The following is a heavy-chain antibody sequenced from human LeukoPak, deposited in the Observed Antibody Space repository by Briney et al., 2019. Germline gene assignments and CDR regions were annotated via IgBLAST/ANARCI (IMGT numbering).Heavy chain of an antibody. J-gene: IGHJ4*02. V-gene: IGHV1-46*01. CDR2: VNPSGDST. CDR1: GYTFSNYN. Sequence: ASVKVSCKASGYTFSNYNIHWLRQAPGQGLEWMGIVNPSGDSTNYAQNFQGRVTMTTDTSTSTAYMELRSLRSDDTAVYYCAREERSGSADYWGQGTLVTVSS. CDR3: AREERSGSADY. D-gene: IGHD1-26*01.